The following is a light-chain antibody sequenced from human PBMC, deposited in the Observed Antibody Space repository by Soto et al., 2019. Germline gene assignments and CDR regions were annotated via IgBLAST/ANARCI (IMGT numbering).Light chain of an antibody. Sequence: EIVLTQSPGTLSLSPGERATLSCRASQSVSTYLAWYQQQPGRAPRLLIYGASNRATGIPDRFSGSGSGTDFTLTISTLQPEDSAVYYCQQYGRTFGGGTKVDIK. V-gene: IGKV3-20*01. CDR2: GAS. CDR1: QSVSTY. J-gene: IGKJ4*01. CDR3: QQYGRT.